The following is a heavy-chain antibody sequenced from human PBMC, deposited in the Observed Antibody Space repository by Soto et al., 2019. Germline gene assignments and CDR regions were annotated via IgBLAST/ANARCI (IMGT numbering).Heavy chain of an antibody. CDR3: ARDGKDIVVVPAAIH. V-gene: IGHV3-7*05. CDR1: GFTFSSYW. D-gene: IGHD2-2*01. Sequence: PGGSLRLSCAASGFTFSSYWMSWVRQAPGKGLEWVANIKQDGSEKYYVDSVKGRFTISRDNAKNSLYLQMNSLRAEDTAVYYCARDGKDIVVVPAAIHWGQGTLVTVSS. CDR2: IKQDGSEK. J-gene: IGHJ4*02.